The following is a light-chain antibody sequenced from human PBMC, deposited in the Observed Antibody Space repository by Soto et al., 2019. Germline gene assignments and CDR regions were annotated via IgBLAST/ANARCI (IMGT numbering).Light chain of an antibody. CDR1: KLGDKY. J-gene: IGLJ1*01. Sequence: SYELTXPPSVSVYPGQTATISCSGDKLGDKYACWYQQKPGQSPVLVIYEDAKRPSEIPERFSGSNSGNTATLTISGTQTMDEADYYCQTWDSSSGWVFGTGTKVTVL. CDR3: QTWDSSSGWV. CDR2: EDA. V-gene: IGLV3-1*01.